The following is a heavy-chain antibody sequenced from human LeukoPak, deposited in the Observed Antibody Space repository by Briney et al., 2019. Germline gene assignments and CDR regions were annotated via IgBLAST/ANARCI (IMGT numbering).Heavy chain of an antibody. D-gene: IGHD3-10*01. CDR1: GFTFSDYY. CDR2: IYYSGST. CDR3: ARELLSAPDAFDI. Sequence: LRLSCAASGFTFSDYYMSWIRQPPGKGLEWIGYIYYSGSTYYNPSLKSRVTISVDTSKNQFSLKLSSVTAADTAVYYCARELLSAPDAFDIWGQGTMVTVSS. V-gene: IGHV4-30-4*08. J-gene: IGHJ3*02.